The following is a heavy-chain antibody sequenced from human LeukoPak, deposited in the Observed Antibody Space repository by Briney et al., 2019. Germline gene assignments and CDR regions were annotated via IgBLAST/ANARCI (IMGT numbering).Heavy chain of an antibody. D-gene: IGHD5-24*01. V-gene: IGHV3-7*01. CDR2: IKQDGSEK. J-gene: IGHJ4*02. Sequence: GGSLRLSCAASGFTFRNYGMYWVRQAPGKGLEWVANIKQDGSEKYYVDSVKGRFTISRDNAKNSLYLQMNSLRAEDTAVYYCARVPDVEMATISYYFDYWGQGTLVTVSS. CDR3: ARVPDVEMATISYYFDY. CDR1: GFTFRNYG.